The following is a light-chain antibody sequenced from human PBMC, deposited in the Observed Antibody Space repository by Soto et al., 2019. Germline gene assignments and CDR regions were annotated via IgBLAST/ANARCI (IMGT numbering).Light chain of an antibody. V-gene: IGLV1-51*01. J-gene: IGLJ3*02. CDR3: GTWDSSLSAWV. CDR1: SSNIGSNY. Sequence: QSMLTQPPSVSAAPGQKVTISCSGSSSNIGSNYVSWYQQLPGTAPKLLIYDNNKRPSGIPDRFSGSKSGTSATLGITGLQTGDEADYYCGTWDSSLSAWVFGGGTKLTVL. CDR2: DNN.